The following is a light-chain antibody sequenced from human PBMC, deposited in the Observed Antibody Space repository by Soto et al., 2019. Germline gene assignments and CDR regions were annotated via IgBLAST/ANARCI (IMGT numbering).Light chain of an antibody. CDR1: QSVSSSY. J-gene: IGKJ1*01. CDR3: QQYGSSSWT. V-gene: IGKV3-20*01. Sequence: EIVLTQSPGTLSLSPGERATLSCRASQSVSSSYLAWYQQQPGQAPRLLIYGASSRATGIPDRFSGSGSGTDFTLTISGLEPEDFAVYYCQQYGSSSWTFGQGAKV. CDR2: GAS.